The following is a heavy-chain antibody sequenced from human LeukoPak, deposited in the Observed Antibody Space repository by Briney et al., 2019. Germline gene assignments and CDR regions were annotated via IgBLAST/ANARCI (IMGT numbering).Heavy chain of an antibody. J-gene: IGHJ4*02. D-gene: IGHD1-26*01. V-gene: IGHV1-24*01. CDR2: FEPEDAKT. CDR1: GYTLPELS. CDR3: ATSRLGDSVSLDY. Sequence: ASVKVSCKVSGYTLPELSIHWVRQSPGKELEWMGGFEPEDAKTFYAQKFQGRITMTEDTSTNTGYMNLSSLRSEDTAIYYCATSRLGDSVSLDYWGQGSLVTVSS.